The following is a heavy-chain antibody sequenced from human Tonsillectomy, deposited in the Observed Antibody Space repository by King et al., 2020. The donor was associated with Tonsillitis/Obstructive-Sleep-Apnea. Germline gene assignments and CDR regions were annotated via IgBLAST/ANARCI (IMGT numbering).Heavy chain of an antibody. Sequence: VQLEESGGGMVQPGRSLRLSCAAAGFRFRSFGMHWVRQAPGKGLEWVAVIWYDGSNRYYTDSVKGRFTISRDNSKNVLYLQMNSLTAEDTAVYYCARDNSSSSAFDHWGQGSLVTVSS. CDR3: ARDNSSSSAFDH. J-gene: IGHJ4*02. CDR2: IWYDGSNR. CDR1: GFRFRSFG. D-gene: IGHD6-6*01. V-gene: IGHV3-33*01.